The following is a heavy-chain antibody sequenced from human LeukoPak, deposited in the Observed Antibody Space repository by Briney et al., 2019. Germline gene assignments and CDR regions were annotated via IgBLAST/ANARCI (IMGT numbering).Heavy chain of an antibody. V-gene: IGHV1-58*01. Sequence: SVKVSCKASGFTFSTSAVQWVRQARGQRFEWIGWIGVGSGNTNYAETFQERVTITRDMSTSTAYMELRSLRSDDTAVYYCARDVVVVAATEVYYYGMDVWGQGTTVTVSS. CDR2: IGVGSGNT. CDR3: ARDVVVVAATEVYYYGMDV. J-gene: IGHJ6*02. D-gene: IGHD2-15*01. CDR1: GFTFSTSA.